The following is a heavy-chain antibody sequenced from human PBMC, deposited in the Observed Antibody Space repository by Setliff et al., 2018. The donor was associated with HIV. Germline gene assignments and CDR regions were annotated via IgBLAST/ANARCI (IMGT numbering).Heavy chain of an antibody. J-gene: IGHJ6*03. CDR3: ARADSRRGAGYQYMDV. Sequence: SETLSLTCTVSDVSISAYYWSWIRQPPGKGLEYIGIIFRGVTTYYNPSLRSRVALSMDTSKNQFSLRLSSVTAADTAIYYCARADSRRGAGYQYMDVWGKGTTVTVSS. V-gene: IGHV4-38-2*02. CDR1: DVSISAYY. D-gene: IGHD4-4*01. CDR2: IFRGVTT.